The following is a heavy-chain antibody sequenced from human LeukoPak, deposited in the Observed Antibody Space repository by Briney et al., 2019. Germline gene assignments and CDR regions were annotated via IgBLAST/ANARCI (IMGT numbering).Heavy chain of an antibody. CDR1: GFTFSSYW. D-gene: IGHD3-10*01. CDR3: AREVWFGESYPDY. J-gene: IGHJ4*02. Sequence: PGGSLRLSCAASGFTFSSYWMSWVRQAPGKGLEWVANIKQDGSEKYYVDSVKGRFTISRDNAKNSLYLQMNSLRAEDTAVYYCAREVWFGESYPDYWGQGTLVTVSS. V-gene: IGHV3-7*03. CDR2: IKQDGSEK.